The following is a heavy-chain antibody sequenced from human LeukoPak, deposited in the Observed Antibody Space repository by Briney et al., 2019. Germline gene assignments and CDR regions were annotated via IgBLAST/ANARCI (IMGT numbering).Heavy chain of an antibody. Sequence: ASVKVSCKASGYTFTGYYMHWVRQAPGQGLEWMGWINPNSGGTNYAQKFQGRVTMTRDTSIRTAYMELSRLRSDDTAVYYCARGGYSSSWYYPRLGAERPFDYWGQGTLVTVSS. CDR1: GYTFTGYY. J-gene: IGHJ4*02. CDR2: INPNSGGT. D-gene: IGHD6-13*01. CDR3: ARGGYSSSWYYPRLGAERPFDY. V-gene: IGHV1-2*02.